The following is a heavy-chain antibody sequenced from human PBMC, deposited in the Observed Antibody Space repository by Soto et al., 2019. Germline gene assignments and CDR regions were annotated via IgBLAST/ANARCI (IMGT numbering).Heavy chain of an antibody. J-gene: IGHJ5*02. V-gene: IGHV1-8*01. Sequence: ASVKVSCKDSGYTFTSYDINWVRQATVQWLELMGWMNPNSGNTGYAQKFLGRATMTRDTSTGTLYMELSSLRSEDTAIYYCARGGDIVVVTAPLDHWGQGTLVTVSS. CDR1: GYTFTSYD. CDR2: MNPNSGNT. D-gene: IGHD2-21*02. CDR3: ARGGDIVVVTAPLDH.